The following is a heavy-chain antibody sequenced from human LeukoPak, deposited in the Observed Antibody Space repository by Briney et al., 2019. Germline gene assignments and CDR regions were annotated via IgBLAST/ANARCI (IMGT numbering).Heavy chain of an antibody. V-gene: IGHV3-7*01. CDR2: IKYDGSEK. J-gene: IGHJ4*02. D-gene: IGHD6-13*01. CDR3: AYSNNLNY. CDR1: GFSFSGQW. Sequence: GGSLRLSCAGSGFSFSGQWMNWVRQAPGQGLEWVANIKYDGSEKYYVDSVEGRFTISREDAKNSLSLQMNSVRAEDTAVYYCAYSNNLNYWGQGTLVTVSS.